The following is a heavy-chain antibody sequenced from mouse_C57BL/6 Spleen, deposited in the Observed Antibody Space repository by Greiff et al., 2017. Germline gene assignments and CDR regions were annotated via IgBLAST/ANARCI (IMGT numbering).Heavy chain of an antibody. CDR1: GFSFNTYA. V-gene: IGHV10-1*01. Sequence: GGGLVQPKGSLKLSCAASGFSFNTYAMNWVRQAPGKGLEWVARIRSKSNNYATYYADSVKDRFTISRDDSESMLYLQMNNLKTEDTAMYYCVRQGNDYGYAMDYWGQGTSVTVSS. J-gene: IGHJ4*01. CDR2: IRSKSNNYAT. CDR3: VRQGNDYGYAMDY. D-gene: IGHD2-4*01.